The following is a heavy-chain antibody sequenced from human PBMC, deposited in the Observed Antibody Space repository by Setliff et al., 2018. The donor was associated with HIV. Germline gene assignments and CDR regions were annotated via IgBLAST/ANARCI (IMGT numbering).Heavy chain of an antibody. Sequence: ASVKVSCTVSGHTLTELSMHWVRQAPGKGLEWMGGFDPEDAETIYAQNFQGRVTMTEDTSTDTAYMELSSLRSEDTAFYYCTTDGSYDILTGPTPGAFDIWGQGTMVTVSS. CDR1: GHTLTELS. J-gene: IGHJ3*02. D-gene: IGHD3-9*01. CDR2: FDPEDAET. CDR3: TTDGSYDILTGPTPGAFDI. V-gene: IGHV1-24*01.